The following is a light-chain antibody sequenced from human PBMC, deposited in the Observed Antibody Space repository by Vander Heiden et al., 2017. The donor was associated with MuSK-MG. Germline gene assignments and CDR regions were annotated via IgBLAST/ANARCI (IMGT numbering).Light chain of an antibody. V-gene: IGLV3-9*01. J-gene: IGLJ2*01. CDR3: QVWDSSSWV. CDR1: NIGSKN. Sequence: SYELTQPLSVSVALGQTARITCGGNNIGSKNVHWYQQKPGQAPVLVIYRDSNRLSGIPERFSGSNSGNTATLTISRAQAGDEADYYCQVWDSSSWVFGGGTKLTVL. CDR2: RDS.